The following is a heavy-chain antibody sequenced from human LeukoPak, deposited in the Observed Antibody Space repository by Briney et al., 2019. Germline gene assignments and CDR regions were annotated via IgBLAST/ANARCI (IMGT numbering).Heavy chain of an antibody. V-gene: IGHV4-4*07. D-gene: IGHD3-10*01. CDR3: ARTSARGAQFDY. Sequence: SETLSLTCTVSGGSISNYYWSWIRQPAGMGLEWIGRIYASGSTNYNPSLKSRVTMSVDTSNNQFSLNLSSVTAADTAVYYCARTSARGAQFDYWGQGTLVTVSS. CDR2: IYASGST. CDR1: GGSISNYY. J-gene: IGHJ4*02.